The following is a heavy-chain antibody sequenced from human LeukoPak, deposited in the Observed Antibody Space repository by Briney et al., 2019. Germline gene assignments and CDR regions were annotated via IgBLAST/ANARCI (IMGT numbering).Heavy chain of an antibody. Sequence: SETLSLTCTVYGRSLVDYYWSWIRQPPGEGLEWIGEINHSGGTNYSPSLKSRVTISVDTSKNQFSLKLSSVTAADTAVYYCARLLPLQGGDVWGQGTTVTVS. CDR2: INHSGGT. CDR1: GRSLVDYY. D-gene: IGHD2-15*01. CDR3: ARLLPLQGGDV. J-gene: IGHJ6*02. V-gene: IGHV4-34*01.